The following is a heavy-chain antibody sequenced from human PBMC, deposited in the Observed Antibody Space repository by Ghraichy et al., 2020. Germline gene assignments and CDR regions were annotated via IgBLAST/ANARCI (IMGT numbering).Heavy chain of an antibody. J-gene: IGHJ6*02. CDR3: AKDGMYSSSSRFCYYGMDV. V-gene: IGHV3-30*18. Sequence: GGSRRLSCAASGFTFSSYGMHWVRQAPGKGLEWVAVISYDGSNKYYADSVKGRFTISRDNSKNTLYLQMNSLRAEDTAVYYCAKDGMYSSSSRFCYYGMDVWGQGTTVTVSS. CDR2: ISYDGSNK. CDR1: GFTFSSYG. D-gene: IGHD6-6*01.